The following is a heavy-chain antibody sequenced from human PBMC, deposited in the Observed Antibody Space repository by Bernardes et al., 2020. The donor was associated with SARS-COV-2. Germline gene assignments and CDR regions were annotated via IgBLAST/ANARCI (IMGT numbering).Heavy chain of an antibody. Sequence: GGSLRLSCAASGFTFSHYGMHWVRQAAGKGLEWLVFISFDGSEKYYADSVKGRFTISRDNSKNTVYLQINTLRAEDTAVYYCARDGRDYGLGGALENWGQGLLVTVSS. D-gene: IGHD3-10*01. CDR3: ARDGRDYGLGGALEN. CDR1: GFTFSHYG. V-gene: IGHV3-33*05. CDR2: ISFDGSEK. J-gene: IGHJ4*02.